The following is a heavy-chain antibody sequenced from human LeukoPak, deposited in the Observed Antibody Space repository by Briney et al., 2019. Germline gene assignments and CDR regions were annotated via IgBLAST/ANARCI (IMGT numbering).Heavy chain of an antibody. CDR1: GGTFSSYA. CDR2: IIPIFGTA. CDR3: AAGVWFGELPILYYYYGMDV. V-gene: IGHV1-69*06. J-gene: IGHJ6*04. D-gene: IGHD3-10*01. Sequence: ASVKVSCKASGGTFSSYAISWVRQAPGRGLEWMGGIIPIFGTANYAQKFQRRVTITADKSTSTAYMELSSLRSEDTAVYYCAAGVWFGELPILYYYYGMDVWGKGTTVTVSS.